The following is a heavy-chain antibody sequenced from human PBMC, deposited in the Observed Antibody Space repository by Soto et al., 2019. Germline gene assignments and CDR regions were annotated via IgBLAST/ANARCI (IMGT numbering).Heavy chain of an antibody. J-gene: IGHJ6*02. D-gene: IGHD3-22*01. Sequence: ASVKVSCKASGYTFTSYNMHWVRQAPGQGLEWMGIINPSGGSTSYAQKFQGRVTMTRDTSTSTVYMELSSLRSEDTAVYYCARETYYYDSSGPLPDYYGMNVWGQGTTVTVSS. CDR1: GYTFTSYN. V-gene: IGHV1-46*01. CDR3: ARETYYYDSSGPLPDYYGMNV. CDR2: INPSGGST.